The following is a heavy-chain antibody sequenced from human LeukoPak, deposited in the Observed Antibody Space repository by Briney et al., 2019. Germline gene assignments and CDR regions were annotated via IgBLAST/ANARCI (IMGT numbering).Heavy chain of an antibody. J-gene: IGHJ4*02. CDR1: GFTFSGYG. Sequence: LGGSLRLSCAASGFTFSGYGMHWVRQAPGKGLEWVAFIRYDESKKYYADSVKGRFTISRDNSKNTLYLQMNSLRAEDTAVYYCASPKSVYSSGWYYFDYWGQGTLVTVSS. CDR2: IRYDESKK. CDR3: ASPKSVYSSGWYYFDY. D-gene: IGHD6-19*01. V-gene: IGHV3-30*02.